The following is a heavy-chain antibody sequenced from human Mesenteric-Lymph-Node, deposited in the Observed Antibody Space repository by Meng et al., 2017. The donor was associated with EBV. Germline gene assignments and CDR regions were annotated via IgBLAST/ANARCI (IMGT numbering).Heavy chain of an antibody. CDR2: IYHSGNT. Sequence: GMRNPAPSRYSHWAVSGGTTTSGDYSWSWIRHPPGKGMEWIGGIYHSGNTYYSSSLKSRVTISIDRSNTQFSLRLSSVTAADTAVYYCARGEVPIGFDYWGQGTLVTVSS. D-gene: IGHD2-15*01. CDR1: GGTTTSGDYS. CDR3: ARGEVPIGFDY. V-gene: IGHV4-30-2*01. J-gene: IGHJ4*02.